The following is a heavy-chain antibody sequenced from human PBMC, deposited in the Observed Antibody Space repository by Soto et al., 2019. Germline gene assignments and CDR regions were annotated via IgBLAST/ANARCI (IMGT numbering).Heavy chain of an antibody. CDR3: ARVHKNWFDS. V-gene: IGHV5-10-1*01. Sequence: GEALKLPYTAPGYKFTTFSIHCVRQMPGKGLEWLGKIDPSDSYTNYSPSFEGHVTISTDNSITTAYLQWSSLRASDTALYFCARVHKNWFDSWAQGTMVTVSS. CDR2: IDPSDSYT. J-gene: IGHJ5*01. CDR1: GYKFTTFS.